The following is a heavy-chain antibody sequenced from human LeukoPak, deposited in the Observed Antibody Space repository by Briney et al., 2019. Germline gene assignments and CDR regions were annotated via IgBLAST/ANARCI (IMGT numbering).Heavy chain of an antibody. J-gene: IGHJ3*02. D-gene: IGHD3-10*01. CDR2: INPKSGGT. V-gene: IGHV1-2*02. Sequence: GASVKVSCKASGYTFTGYYMHWVRQAPGQGLEWMGWINPKSGGTNYAQKFQGGVTMTRDTSISTAYMDMSSLRSDDTAVYYCARNLWFGESSDAFDMWGQGTMVTVSS. CDR3: ARNLWFGESSDAFDM. CDR1: GYTFTGYY.